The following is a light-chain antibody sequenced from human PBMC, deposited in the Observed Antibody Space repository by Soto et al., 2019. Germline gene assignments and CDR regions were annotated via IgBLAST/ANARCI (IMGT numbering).Light chain of an antibody. CDR3: SSYTSSSTQV. CDR2: DVS. J-gene: IGLJ1*01. Sequence: QSALTQPASVSGSPGQSITISCTGTSSDVGGYNYVSWYQQHPGKAPKLMIYDVSNRPSGVSNRFSGSKSGNTASLTISGLQAEDEADYDCSSYTSSSTQVFGTGTKVPVL. V-gene: IGLV2-14*01. CDR1: SSDVGGYNY.